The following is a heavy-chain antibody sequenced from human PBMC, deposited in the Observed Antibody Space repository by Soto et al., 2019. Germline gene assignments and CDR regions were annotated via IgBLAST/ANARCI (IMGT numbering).Heavy chain of an antibody. Sequence: QVQLVQSGAEVRRPGASVRVSCKASGYTFTAYDINWVRQATGQGLEWMGWVSPHSASTGFAQKFRGRITRTTNTTLTTAYMELTSLRPDDSAVYFCARGGYSSSWEFDFWGPGTLVTVSP. J-gene: IGHJ4*02. CDR1: GYTFTAYD. CDR2: VSPHSAST. V-gene: IGHV1-8*01. CDR3: ARGGYSSSWEFDF. D-gene: IGHD6-6*01.